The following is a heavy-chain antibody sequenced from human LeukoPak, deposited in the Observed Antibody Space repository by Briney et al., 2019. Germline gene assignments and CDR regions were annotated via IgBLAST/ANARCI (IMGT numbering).Heavy chain of an antibody. CDR1: GFTFSSYW. CDR2: IKQDGSEK. CDR3: ARMITMVRGVHDAFDI. J-gene: IGHJ3*02. D-gene: IGHD3-10*01. V-gene: IGHV3-7*01. Sequence: HPGGSLRLSCAASGFTFSSYWMSWVRQAPGKGLEWVANIKQDGSEKYYVDSVKGRFTISRDNAKNSLYLQMNSLRAEDTAAYYCARMITMVRGVHDAFDIWGQGTMVTVSS.